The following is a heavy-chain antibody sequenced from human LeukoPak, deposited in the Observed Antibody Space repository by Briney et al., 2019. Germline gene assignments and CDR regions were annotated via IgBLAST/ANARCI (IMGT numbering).Heavy chain of an antibody. J-gene: IGHJ4*02. CDR2: INTNTGNP. D-gene: IGHD3-3*01. Sequence: ASVKVSCKASGYTFTSYAMNWVRQAPGQGLEWMGWINTNTGNPTYAQGFTGRFVFSLDTSVSTAYLQISSLKAEDTAVYYCAREVIPTYYDFWSGYYGYWGQGTLVTVSS. CDR1: GYTFTSYA. V-gene: IGHV7-4-1*02. CDR3: AREVIPTYYDFWSGYYGY.